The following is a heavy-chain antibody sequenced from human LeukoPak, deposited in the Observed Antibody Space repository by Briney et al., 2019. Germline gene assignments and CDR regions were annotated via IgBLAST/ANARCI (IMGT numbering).Heavy chain of an antibody. CDR2: ITTSDGNT. J-gene: IGHJ4*02. D-gene: IGHD7-27*01. CDR3: AKDGGLWVSAHWGDS. CDR1: GFTFSSYT. V-gene: IGHV3-23*01. Sequence: GVSLRLSCAASGFTFSSYTMSWVRQAPGKGLEWVSTITTSDGNTYYADSVKGRFTVSRDNSRNILFLQMNSLRAEDTAVYYCAKDGGLWVSAHWGDSWGRGTLVAVSS.